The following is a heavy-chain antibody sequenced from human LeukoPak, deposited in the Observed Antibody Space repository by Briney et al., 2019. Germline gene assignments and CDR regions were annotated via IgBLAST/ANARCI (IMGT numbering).Heavy chain of an antibody. Sequence: PGGSLRLSCEAPGVTFNNYGMHWVRQAPGKGLEWLAFIRYDGSNKYYADSVKGRFTISRDNSKNTLYLQMNSLRAEDTAVYYCARKAYCSGGTCSHYYYVDVWGKGTTVTISS. CDR3: ARKAYCSGGTCSHYYYVDV. V-gene: IGHV3-30*02. CDR2: IRYDGSNK. D-gene: IGHD2-15*01. J-gene: IGHJ6*03. CDR1: GVTFNNYG.